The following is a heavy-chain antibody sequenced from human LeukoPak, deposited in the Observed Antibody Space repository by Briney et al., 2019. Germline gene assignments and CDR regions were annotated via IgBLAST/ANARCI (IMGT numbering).Heavy chain of an antibody. J-gene: IGHJ4*02. V-gene: IGHV1-69*13. CDR3: ARGRYYDSSGYLGDFDY. CDR2: IIPIFGTA. Sequence: SVKVSCKASGGTFSSYAISWVRQAPGQGLEWMGGIIPIFGTANYAQKFQGRVTITADESTSTAYMELSSLRSEDTAVYYCARGRYYDSSGYLGDFDYWGQGTLVTVSS. CDR1: GGTFSSYA. D-gene: IGHD3-22*01.